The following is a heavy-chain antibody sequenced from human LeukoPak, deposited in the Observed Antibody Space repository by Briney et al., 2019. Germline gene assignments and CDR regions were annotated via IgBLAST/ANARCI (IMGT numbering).Heavy chain of an antibody. CDR2: IHTSGST. CDR1: GGSISSYY. V-gene: IGHV4-4*07. CDR3: ARVNPYYDSSGTLDY. J-gene: IGHJ4*02. D-gene: IGHD3-22*01. Sequence: SETLSLTCTVSGGSISSYYWSWIRQPAGKGLKWIGRIHTSGSTNYNPSLKSRVTMSVDTSKNQFSLKLSSVTAADTAVYYCARVNPYYDSSGTLDYWGQGTLVTVSS.